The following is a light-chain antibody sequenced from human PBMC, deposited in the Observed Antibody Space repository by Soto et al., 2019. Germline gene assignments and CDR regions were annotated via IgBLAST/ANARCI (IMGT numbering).Light chain of an antibody. CDR3: QQYNSYHIFT. J-gene: IGKJ3*01. CDR2: KAS. V-gene: IGKV1-5*03. CDR1: ESIRSW. Sequence: DIQMTQSPSTLSRSVGDRGIITCRASESIRSWLAWYQQKPGKAPELLISKASTLESGVPSRFSGSGSGTEFTLTISSLQPDDFATNYCQQYNSYHIFTFGPGTKVDIK.